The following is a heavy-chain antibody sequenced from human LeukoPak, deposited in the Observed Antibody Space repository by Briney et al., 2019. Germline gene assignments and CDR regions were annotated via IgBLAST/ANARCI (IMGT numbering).Heavy chain of an antibody. CDR2: ISSSSSYI. V-gene: IGHV3-21*04. J-gene: IGHJ5*02. CDR1: GFTFSSYS. D-gene: IGHD3-10*01. CDR3: ARDGIDYYGSGSYGNWFDP. Sequence: GGSLRLSCAASGFTFSSYSMNWVRQAPGKGLEWVSSISSSSSYIYYADSVKGRFTISRDNAKNSLYLQMNSLRAEDTAVYYCARDGIDYYGSGSYGNWFDPWGQGTLVTVSS.